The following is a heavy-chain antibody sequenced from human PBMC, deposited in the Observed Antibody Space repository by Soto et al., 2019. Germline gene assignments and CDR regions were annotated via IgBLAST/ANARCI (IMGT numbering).Heavy chain of an antibody. D-gene: IGHD1-26*01. Sequence: GGSLRLSCEASGFTFSSYGMHWVRQAPGKGLWCVAVISYYGTNEYYEDSVKGRFTISRDNSKNTMYLQMNRLRIEDTAVYFCPKEDPSGSYPLDYWGQGTQVTVYS. J-gene: IGHJ4*02. V-gene: IGHV3-30*18. CDR3: PKEDPSGSYPLDY. CDR2: ISYYGTNE. CDR1: GFTFSSYG.